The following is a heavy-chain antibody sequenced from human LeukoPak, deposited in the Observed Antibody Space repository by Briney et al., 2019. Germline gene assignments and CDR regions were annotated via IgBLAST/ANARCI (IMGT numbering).Heavy chain of an antibody. Sequence: ASVKVSCKASGYTFTGYYMHWVRQAPGQGLEWMGWINPNSGGTNYAQKFQGRVTMTRDTSTSTGYMELSSLRSEDTAVYYCAREEPYYDILTGRAYYFDYWGQGTLVTVSS. CDR2: INPNSGGT. D-gene: IGHD3-9*01. J-gene: IGHJ4*02. CDR3: AREEPYYDILTGRAYYFDY. CDR1: GYTFTGYY. V-gene: IGHV1-2*02.